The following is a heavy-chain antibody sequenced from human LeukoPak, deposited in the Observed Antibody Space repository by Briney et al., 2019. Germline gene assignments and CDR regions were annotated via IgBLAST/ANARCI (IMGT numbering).Heavy chain of an antibody. J-gene: IGHJ4*02. D-gene: IGHD4-17*01. V-gene: IGHV3-21*01. Sequence: GGSLRLSCAATGFTFSRYSVNWVRQAPGKGLEWVSCISDSSRHIYYADSVKGRFTISRDNAKSSAPLQMNSLRVDDTAVYYCARAYTNGDYLDYWGQGTLVTVSS. CDR1: GFTFSRYS. CDR3: ARAYTNGDYLDY. CDR2: ISDSSRHI.